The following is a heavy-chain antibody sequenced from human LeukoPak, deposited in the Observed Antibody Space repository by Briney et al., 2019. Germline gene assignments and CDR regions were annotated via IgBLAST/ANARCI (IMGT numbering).Heavy chain of an antibody. D-gene: IGHD3-3*01. CDR3: AKVSSGEHTFWSDFSQDKWFDP. Sequence: GGSLRLSCAASGFTFSIYAMSWVRQAPGKGLEWVSAIGDGGDKVFYADSVKGRFTISRDNSKQTLYLQMNSLGAADTAVYYCAKVSSGEHTFWSDFSQDKWFDPWGLGTLVTVAS. CDR1: GFTFSIYA. CDR2: IGDGGDKV. J-gene: IGHJ5*02. V-gene: IGHV3-23*01.